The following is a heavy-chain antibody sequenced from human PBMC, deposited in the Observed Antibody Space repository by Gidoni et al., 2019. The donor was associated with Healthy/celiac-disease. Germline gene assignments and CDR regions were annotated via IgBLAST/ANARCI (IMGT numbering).Heavy chain of an antibody. D-gene: IGHD6-19*01. V-gene: IGHV4-4*02. Sequence: QVQLQESGPGLGKPSRTLSLTCAVSAGSISSSNWWSWVRQPPGKGLEWSGEIYHSGSTNYNPSLKGRVTISVDKSKNQFSLKLSSVTAADTAVYYCASASRVSSGHDYWGQGTLVTVSS. CDR2: IYHSGST. CDR3: ASASRVSSGHDY. J-gene: IGHJ4*02. CDR1: AGSISSSNW.